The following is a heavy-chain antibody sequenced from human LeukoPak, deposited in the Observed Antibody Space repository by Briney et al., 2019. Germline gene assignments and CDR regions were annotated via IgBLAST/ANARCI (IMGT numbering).Heavy chain of an antibody. Sequence: SETLSLTCAVYGGSFSGYYWSWIRQPPGKGLEWIGEINHSGSTNYNPSLKSRVTISVDTSKNQFSLKLSSVTAADTAVYYCARAGQQQLVTSYYYYYGMDVWGQGTTVTVSS. J-gene: IGHJ6*02. V-gene: IGHV4-34*01. CDR2: INHSGST. D-gene: IGHD6-13*01. CDR1: GGSFSGYY. CDR3: ARAGQQQLVTSYYYYYGMDV.